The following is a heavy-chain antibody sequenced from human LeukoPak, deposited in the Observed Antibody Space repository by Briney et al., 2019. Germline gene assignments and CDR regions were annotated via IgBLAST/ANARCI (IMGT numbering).Heavy chain of an antibody. CDR2: IYYSGIT. CDR1: GRSLSSNKYY. Sequence: KTSETLSLTCTVSGRSLSSNKYYWGWIRQPPGKGPEWLGSIYYSGITYYNPTLKSRVTIFVDTSKNQFSPKLSSVTAADTAVYYCATPYSGGYQGLDIWGQGTMVTVSS. J-gene: IGHJ3*02. CDR3: ATPYSGGYQGLDI. V-gene: IGHV4-39*01. D-gene: IGHD1-26*01.